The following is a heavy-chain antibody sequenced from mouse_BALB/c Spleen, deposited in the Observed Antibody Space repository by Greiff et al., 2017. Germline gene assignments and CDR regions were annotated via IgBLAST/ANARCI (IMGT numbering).Heavy chain of an antibody. CDR1: GFTFSSFG. CDR2: ISSGSSTI. V-gene: IGHV5-17*02. D-gene: IGHD1-1*01. Sequence: EVHLVESGGGLVQPGGSRKLSCAASGFTFSSFGMHWVRQAPEKGLEWVAYISSGSSTIYYADTVKGRFTISRDNPKNTLFLQMTSLRSEDTAMYYCARSDYYGAMDYWGQGTSVTVSS. J-gene: IGHJ4*01. CDR3: ARSDYYGAMDY.